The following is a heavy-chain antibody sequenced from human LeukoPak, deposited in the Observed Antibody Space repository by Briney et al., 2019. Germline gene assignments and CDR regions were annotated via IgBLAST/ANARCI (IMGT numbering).Heavy chain of an antibody. CDR1: GGSFSGYY. CDR2: INHSGST. V-gene: IGHV4-34*01. D-gene: IGHD2-2*01. Sequence: SETLSLTCAVYGGSFSGYYWGWIRQPPGKGLEWIGEINHSGSTNYNPSLKSRVTISVDTSKNQFSLKLSSATAADTAVYYCARGRAGDIVVVPAAILNWFDPWGQGTLVTVSS. J-gene: IGHJ5*02. CDR3: ARGRAGDIVVVPAAILNWFDP.